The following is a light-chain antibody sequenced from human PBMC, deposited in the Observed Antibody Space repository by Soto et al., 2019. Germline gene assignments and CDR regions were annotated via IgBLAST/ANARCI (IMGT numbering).Light chain of an antibody. CDR2: GAS. V-gene: IGKV3-20*01. CDR3: QQYGSSPWT. CDR1: QSVPINY. J-gene: IGKJ1*01. Sequence: EIVLTQSPGTLSLFPGERATLSCRASQSVPINYLAWYQQKPGQAPRLLIYGASNRATAIPDRFSGSGSGTDFTLTISRLEPEDFAVYYCQQYGSSPWTFGQGTEVEIK.